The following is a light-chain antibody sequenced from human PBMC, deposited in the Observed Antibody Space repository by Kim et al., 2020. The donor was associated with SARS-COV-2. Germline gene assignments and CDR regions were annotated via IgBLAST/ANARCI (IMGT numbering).Light chain of an antibody. CDR2: GAS. V-gene: IGKV3-20*01. Sequence: EIVLTQSPGTLSLSLGERATLSCRASQSVSSSYLAWYQQKPGQAPRLLIYGASSRATGIPDRFSGSGSGTDFTLTISRLEPEDFAVYYCQQCAGSPITFGQGTRLEIK. CDR3: QQCAGSPIT. CDR1: QSVSSSY. J-gene: IGKJ5*01.